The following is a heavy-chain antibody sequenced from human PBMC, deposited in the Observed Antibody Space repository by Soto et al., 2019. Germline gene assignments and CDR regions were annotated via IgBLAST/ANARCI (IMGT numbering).Heavy chain of an antibody. Sequence: EVQLVESGGGLVQPGRSLRLSCAASGFTFDDYAMHWVRQAPGKGLEWVSGISWNSGSIGYAESVKGRFTISRDNAKNSLYLQMNTLRAEDTALYYCAKDISSLNCSSTSCYTYYYYGMDVWGQGTTVTVSS. CDR1: GFTFDDYA. D-gene: IGHD2-2*02. CDR2: ISWNSGSI. CDR3: AKDISSLNCSSTSCYTYYYYGMDV. V-gene: IGHV3-9*01. J-gene: IGHJ6*02.